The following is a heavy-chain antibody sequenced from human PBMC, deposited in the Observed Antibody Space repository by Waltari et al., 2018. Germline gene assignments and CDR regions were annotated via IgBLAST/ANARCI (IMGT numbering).Heavy chain of an antibody. D-gene: IGHD1-26*01. V-gene: IGHV4-31*03. CDR2: IYYSGST. J-gene: IGHJ2*01. CDR1: GGSISSGGYY. CDR3: ARETIVGATKVPFDL. Sequence: QVQLQESGPGLVKPSQTLSLPCTVSGGSISSGGYYWSWIRQHPGKGLEWIGYIYYSGSTYYNPSLKSRVTISVDTSKNQFSLKLSSVTAADTAVYYCARETIVGATKVPFDLWGRGTLVTVSS.